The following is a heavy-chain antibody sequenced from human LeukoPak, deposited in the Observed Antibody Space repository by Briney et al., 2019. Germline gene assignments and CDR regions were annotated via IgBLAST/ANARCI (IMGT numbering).Heavy chain of an antibody. CDR3: ARASSGWYGVDY. CDR1: GRSISSYY. V-gene: IGHV4-59*01. D-gene: IGHD6-19*01. J-gene: IGHJ4*02. Sequence: SSETLSLTCTVSGRSISSYYWSWIRQPPGKGLEWIGYIYYSGSTNYNPSLKSRVTISVDTSKNQFSLKLSSVTAADTAVYYCARASSGWYGVDYWGQGTLVTVSS. CDR2: IYYSGST.